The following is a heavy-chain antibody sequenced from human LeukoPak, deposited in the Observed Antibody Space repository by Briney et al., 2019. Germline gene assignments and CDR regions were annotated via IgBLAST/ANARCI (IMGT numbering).Heavy chain of an antibody. J-gene: IGHJ4*02. CDR2: IWFDGIKK. V-gene: IGHV3-33*01. Sequence: GGSLRLSCAASGFTFSNYGMHWVRQVPGKGLEWVAAIWFDGIKKYYADSVKGRLTISRDNSKNTLYLQMNSLRAEDTAVYYCARRGYGDYAPFDYWGQGTLVTVSS. D-gene: IGHD4-17*01. CDR1: GFTFSNYG. CDR3: ARRGYGDYAPFDY.